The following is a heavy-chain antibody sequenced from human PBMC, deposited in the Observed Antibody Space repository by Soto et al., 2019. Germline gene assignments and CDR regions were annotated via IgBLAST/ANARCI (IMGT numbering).Heavy chain of an antibody. V-gene: IGHV4-31*03. D-gene: IGHD2-2*01. CDR1: GNSIATGAYY. CDR2: ISYSGTT. CDR3: ARVCRSTTPHVAFDI. Sequence: PSGTLSLTCTVSGNSIATGAYYWSWIRQHPGKGQEWIGYISYSGTTYYNPSLKSRFTISVDTSKNQFSLILTAVTAADTAVYYCARVCRSTTPHVAFDIWGPGTQVTV. J-gene: IGHJ3*02.